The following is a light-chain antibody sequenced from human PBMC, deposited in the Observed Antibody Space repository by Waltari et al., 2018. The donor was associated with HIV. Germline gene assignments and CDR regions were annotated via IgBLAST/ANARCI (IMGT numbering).Light chain of an antibody. CDR2: DAS. CDR3: QQYGGSPGT. V-gene: IGKV3-20*01. Sequence: EIVLTQSPGTLSLSPGMRATLSCRASQNINNNYLAWYQQRPGQAPILLIYDASSRATGIPDRFSGSGSATDFTLTISRLEPEDFAVYYCQQYGGSPGTFGQGTKVEIK. CDR1: QNINNNY. J-gene: IGKJ1*01.